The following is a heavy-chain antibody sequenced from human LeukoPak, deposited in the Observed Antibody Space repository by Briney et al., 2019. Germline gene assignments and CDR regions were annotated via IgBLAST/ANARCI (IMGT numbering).Heavy chain of an antibody. J-gene: IGHJ4*02. D-gene: IGHD3-10*01. CDR2: ISGSGGST. CDR3: AKRVLRVRPGVFDY. Sequence: GGSLRLSCAASGFTFSSSAMSWVRQAPGKGLEWVSTISGSGGSTDYADSVKGRFTISRDNSKSTLYLQMNSLRAEDTAAYYCAKRVLRVRPGVFDYWGQGTLVTVSS. CDR1: GFTFSSSA. V-gene: IGHV3-23*01.